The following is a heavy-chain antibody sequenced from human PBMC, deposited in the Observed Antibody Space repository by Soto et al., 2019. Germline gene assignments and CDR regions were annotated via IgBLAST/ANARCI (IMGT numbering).Heavy chain of an antibody. Sequence: SVKVSCKASGGTFSSYAISWVRQAPGQGLEWMGGIIPIFGTANYAQKLQGRVTITADKSTSTAYMELSSLRSEDTAVYYCASSGYSYVGDYYYGMDVWGQGTTVTVSS. D-gene: IGHD5-18*01. J-gene: IGHJ6*02. V-gene: IGHV1-69*06. CDR3: ASSGYSYVGDYYYGMDV. CDR2: IIPIFGTA. CDR1: GGTFSSYA.